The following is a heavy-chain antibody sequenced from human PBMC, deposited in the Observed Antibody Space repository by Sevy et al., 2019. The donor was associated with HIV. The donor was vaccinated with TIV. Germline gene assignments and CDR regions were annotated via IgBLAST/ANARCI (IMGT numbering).Heavy chain of an antibody. CDR2: ISSSGSTI. Sequence: GGSLRLSCAASGFTFSDYYMSWIRQAPGKGLEWVSYISSSGSTIYYADSVKGRFTISRDNAKNSLYLQMNSRRAEDTAVYYCARSRAYCSSTSCYIRDYYYYGMDVWCQGTTVTVSS. CDR1: GFTFSDYY. CDR3: ARSRAYCSSTSCYIRDYYYYGMDV. D-gene: IGHD2-2*02. V-gene: IGHV3-11*01. J-gene: IGHJ6*02.